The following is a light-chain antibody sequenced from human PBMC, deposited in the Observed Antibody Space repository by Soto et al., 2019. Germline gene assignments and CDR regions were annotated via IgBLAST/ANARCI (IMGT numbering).Light chain of an antibody. Sequence: DIQLTQSPSFVSASVGERVTITCRASQDIGRYLAWYQQKPGEAPKLLISAASTLQSGVPSRFSGSGSGTKLTFTISHLLPEDLATYYCQQLYSYSSFGQGTRLETK. CDR3: QQLYSYSS. CDR2: AAS. J-gene: IGKJ5*01. CDR1: QDIGRY. V-gene: IGKV1-9*01.